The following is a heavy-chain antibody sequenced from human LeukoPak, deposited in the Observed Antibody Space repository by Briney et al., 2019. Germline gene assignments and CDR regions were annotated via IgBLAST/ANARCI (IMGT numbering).Heavy chain of an antibody. Sequence: GGSLRLSCAASGFTFSNAWMSWVRQAPGKGLEWVGRIKSKTDGGTTDYAAPVKGRFTISRDDSKNTLYLQMNSLKTEDTAVYYCTTEDPRYYYVSGSYSNWFDPWGQGTLVTVSS. V-gene: IGHV3-15*01. CDR3: TTEDPRYYYVSGSYSNWFDP. D-gene: IGHD3-10*01. CDR1: GFTFSNAW. J-gene: IGHJ5*02. CDR2: IKSKTDGGTT.